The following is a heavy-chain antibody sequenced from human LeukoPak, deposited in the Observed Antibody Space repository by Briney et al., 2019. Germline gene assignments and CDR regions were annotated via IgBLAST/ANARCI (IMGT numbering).Heavy chain of an antibody. Sequence: ASVKVSCKASGYTFTGYYMHWVRQAPGQGLEWMGWINPNSGGTNYAQKFQGRVTMTRDTSISTAHMELSRLRSDDTAVYYCATFGAGGYYFDYWGQGTLVTVSS. D-gene: IGHD3-3*01. J-gene: IGHJ4*02. CDR3: ATFGAGGYYFDY. CDR1: GYTFTGYY. V-gene: IGHV1-2*02. CDR2: INPNSGGT.